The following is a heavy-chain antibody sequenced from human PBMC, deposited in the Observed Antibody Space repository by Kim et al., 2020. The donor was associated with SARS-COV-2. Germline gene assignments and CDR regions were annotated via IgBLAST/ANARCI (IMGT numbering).Heavy chain of an antibody. Sequence: GGSLRLSCAASGFTFSSYSMNWVRQAPGKGLEWVSSISSSSSYIYYADSVKGRYTISRDNAKNSLYLQMNSLRAEDTGVYYCASIAAAGTLVYYYGMDVWGQGTTVTDSS. CDR1: GFTFSSYS. CDR2: ISSSSSYI. J-gene: IGHJ6*02. CDR3: ASIAAAGTLVYYYGMDV. V-gene: IGHV3-21*01. D-gene: IGHD6-13*01.